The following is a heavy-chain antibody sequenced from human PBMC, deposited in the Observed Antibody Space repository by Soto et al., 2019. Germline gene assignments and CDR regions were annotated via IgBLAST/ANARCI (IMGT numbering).Heavy chain of an antibody. CDR2: IYYSGST. V-gene: IGHV4-39*01. CDR3: ASMPIPLRYFDWSTNWFDP. J-gene: IGHJ5*02. CDR1: GGSISSSSYY. D-gene: IGHD3-9*01. Sequence: SETLSLTCTVSGGSISSSSYYWGWIRQPPGKGLEWIGSIYYSGSTYYNPSLKSRVTISVDTSKNQFSLKLSSVTAADTAVYYCASMPIPLRYFDWSTNWFDPWGQGTLVTVSS.